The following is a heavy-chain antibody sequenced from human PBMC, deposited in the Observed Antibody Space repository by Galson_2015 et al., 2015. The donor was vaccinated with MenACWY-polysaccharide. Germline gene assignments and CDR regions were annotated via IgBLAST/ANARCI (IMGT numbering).Heavy chain of an antibody. D-gene: IGHD3-22*01. V-gene: IGHV3-21*01. J-gene: IGHJ4*02. CDR3: AKGGGFYDTSGYWN. Sequence: SLRLSCAASGFTFSDYNMIWVRQAPGKGPEWVSYISSSTIYKYYADSVKGRFTISRDNAKNSLHLQMNSLRAEDTAVYYCAKGGGFYDTSGYWNWGQGTLVTVSS. CDR1: GFTFSDYN. CDR2: ISSSTIYK.